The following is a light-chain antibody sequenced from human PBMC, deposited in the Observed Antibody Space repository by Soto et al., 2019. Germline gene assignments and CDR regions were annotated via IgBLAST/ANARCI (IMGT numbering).Light chain of an antibody. J-gene: IGKJ4*01. CDR1: QSVFSN. V-gene: IGKV3-15*01. CDR2: GAS. Sequence: EIVMTQSPATLSVSPGERATLSCRASQSVFSNLAWYQQKPGQAPRLLIYGASTRATGIPARFSGSGSGTEFTLTISSLQSEDFAVYYWQQYNGWPLTFGGGTKVEIK. CDR3: QQYNGWPLT.